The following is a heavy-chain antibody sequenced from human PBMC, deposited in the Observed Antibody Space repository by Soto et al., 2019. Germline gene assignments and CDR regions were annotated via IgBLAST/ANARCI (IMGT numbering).Heavy chain of an antibody. D-gene: IGHD3-16*01. CDR2: IHGGGST. V-gene: IGHV3-53*01. Sequence: VQLVESGGGLIQPGGSLRLSCAASGFSVSNNHMTWVRQAAGKGLEWVSLIHGGGSTYYADSVTGRFTISRDNSKNTLYLQMDSLRAEDTAIYYCAGRLTTAASLDYWGQGTLVTVSS. CDR1: GFSVSNNH. J-gene: IGHJ4*02. CDR3: AGRLTTAASLDY.